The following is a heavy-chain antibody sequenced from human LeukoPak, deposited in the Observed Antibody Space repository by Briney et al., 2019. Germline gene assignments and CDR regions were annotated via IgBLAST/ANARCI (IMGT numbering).Heavy chain of an antibody. D-gene: IGHD2-21*01. Sequence: PGGSLRLSCATSGFTFDDYAMHWVRQAPGRGLECVSGISWNSGSIGYADSVKGRFTISRDNAKNSLYLQMNSLRPDDTALYFCAKDESHIYGMAVWGQGTTVTVSS. CDR3: AKDESHIYGMAV. J-gene: IGHJ6*02. CDR2: ISWNSGSI. CDR1: GFTFDDYA. V-gene: IGHV3-9*01.